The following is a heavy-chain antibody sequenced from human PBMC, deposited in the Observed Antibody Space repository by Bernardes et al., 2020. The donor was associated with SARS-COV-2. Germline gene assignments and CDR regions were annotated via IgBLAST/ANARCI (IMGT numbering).Heavy chain of an antibody. CDR2: IYASGNS. D-gene: IGHD3-3*01. Sequence: SETLSLTCSVSGASISSSNYYWGWIRQAPGKGLEWIGSIYASGNSYYNPSLQSRVSESVDTSKNQFSLRLSFVTAADTAVYYCTRGVEISGEVVLYYYGLDVWGQGTTVTVSS. J-gene: IGHJ6*02. CDR1: GASISSSNYY. CDR3: TRGVEISGEVVLYYYGLDV. V-gene: IGHV4-39*01.